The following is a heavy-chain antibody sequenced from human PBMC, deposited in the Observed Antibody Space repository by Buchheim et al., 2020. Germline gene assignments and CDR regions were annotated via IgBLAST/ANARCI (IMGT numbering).Heavy chain of an antibody. J-gene: IGHJ4*02. D-gene: IGHD3-3*01. CDR1: GGSISSSSYY. Sequence: QLQLQESGPGLVKPSETLSLTCTVSGGSISSSSYYWGWIRQPPGKGLEWIGSIYYSGSTYYNPSLKSRVTISVDTSKNQFSLKLSSVTAADTAVYYCARCTTYYDFWSGYYQVGYFDYWGQGTL. CDR2: IYYSGST. CDR3: ARCTTYYDFWSGYYQVGYFDY. V-gene: IGHV4-39*01.